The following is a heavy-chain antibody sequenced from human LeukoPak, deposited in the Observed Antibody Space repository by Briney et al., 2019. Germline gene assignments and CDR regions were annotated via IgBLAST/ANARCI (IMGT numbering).Heavy chain of an antibody. Sequence: GGSLRLSCVGSGFIFSSYDMGWVRQAPGKGLEWVSSISRAGDRTYYEDSVEGRFTFSRDNSRNTMYLQMNSLRAEDTAVYYCARGESFAFDVWGQGTVVTVSS. J-gene: IGHJ3*01. CDR3: ARGESFAFDV. CDR1: GFIFSSYD. V-gene: IGHV3-23*01. CDR2: ISRAGDRT.